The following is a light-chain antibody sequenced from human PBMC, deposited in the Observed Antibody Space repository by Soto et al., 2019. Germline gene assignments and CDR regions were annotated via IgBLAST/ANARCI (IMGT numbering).Light chain of an antibody. CDR3: SSYTSSSTNV. CDR1: SSDVGGYNY. CDR2: DVS. V-gene: IGLV2-14*01. J-gene: IGLJ1*01. Sequence: QSALTQPASASGSPGQSITISCTGTSSDVGGYNYVSWYQQHPGKAPKLMIYDVSNRPSGVSTRFSGYKSGNTASLTISGLQSEDEADYYCSSYTSSSTNVFGTGTKLTVL.